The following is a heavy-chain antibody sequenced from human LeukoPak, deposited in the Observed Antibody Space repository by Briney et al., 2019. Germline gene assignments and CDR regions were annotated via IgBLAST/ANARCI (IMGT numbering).Heavy chain of an antibody. CDR2: FDPEDGET. D-gene: IGHD2-15*01. CDR3: ATGKYCSGGSCYENYYYYMDV. V-gene: IGHV1-24*01. J-gene: IGHJ6*03. CDR1: GYTLTELS. Sequence: ASVKVSCKVSGYTLTELSMHWVRQAPGKGLEWMGGFDPEDGETIYAQKFQGRVTMTGDTSTDTAYMELSSLRSEDTAVYYCATGKYCSGGSCYENYYYYMDVWGKGTTVTVSS.